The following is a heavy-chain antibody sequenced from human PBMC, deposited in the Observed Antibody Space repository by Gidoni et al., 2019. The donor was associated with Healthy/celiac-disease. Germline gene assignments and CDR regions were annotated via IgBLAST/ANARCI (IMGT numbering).Heavy chain of an antibody. J-gene: IGHJ6*02. CDR1: GFHLSSSA. Sequence: QVQLVESGGGVVQPGRSLRLYCAASGFHLSSSAMHWVRQAPGKGLEWVAVISYDGSNKYYADSVKGRFTSSRDNSKNTLYLQMNSLRAEDTAVYYCARYPGWRFLEWLRGMDVWGQGTTVTVSS. D-gene: IGHD3-3*01. V-gene: IGHV3-30-3*01. CDR2: ISYDGSNK. CDR3: ARYPGWRFLEWLRGMDV.